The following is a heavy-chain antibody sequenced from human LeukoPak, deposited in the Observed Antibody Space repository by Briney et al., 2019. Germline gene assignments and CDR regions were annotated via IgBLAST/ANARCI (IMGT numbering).Heavy chain of an antibody. V-gene: IGHV4-59*01. D-gene: IGHD3-22*01. J-gene: IGHJ4*02. CDR1: GGSISSYY. Sequence: SETLSLTCTVPGGSISSYYWSWIRQPPGKGLEWIGYIYYSGSTNYNPSLKSRVTISVDTSKSQFSLKLSSVTAADTAVYYCARRVYYYDSSGYYVFDYWGQGTLVTVSS. CDR3: ARRVYYYDSSGYYVFDY. CDR2: IYYSGST.